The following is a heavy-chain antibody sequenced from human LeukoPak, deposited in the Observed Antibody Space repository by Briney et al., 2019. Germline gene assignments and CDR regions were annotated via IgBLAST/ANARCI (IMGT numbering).Heavy chain of an antibody. CDR1: GFTVSSNY. CDR3: ARSQDGSGRYFYYFYIDV. CDR2: FYRGGST. D-gene: IGHD3-10*01. Sequence: GGSLRLSCAASGFTVSSNYMSWVRQAPGKGLEWVSIFYRGGSTYYADSVKGRFTVSRDNSKNILYLQMNSLRAEDTAVYYCARSQDGSGRYFYYFYIDVWGKGTTV. J-gene: IGHJ6*03. V-gene: IGHV3-66*01.